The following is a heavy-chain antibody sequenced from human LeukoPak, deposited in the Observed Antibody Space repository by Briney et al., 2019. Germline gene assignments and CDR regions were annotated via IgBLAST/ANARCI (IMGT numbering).Heavy chain of an antibody. CDR2: ISYDGSNK. Sequence: PGGSLRLSCAASGFTFSSYGMHWVRQAPGKGLEWVAVISYDGSNKYYADSVKGRFTISRDKSKNTLYLQMNSLRAEDTAVYYCAKYSSSWYAYNYMDVWGKGTTVTISS. CDR1: GFTFSSYG. D-gene: IGHD6-13*01. J-gene: IGHJ6*03. CDR3: AKYSSSWYAYNYMDV. V-gene: IGHV3-30*18.